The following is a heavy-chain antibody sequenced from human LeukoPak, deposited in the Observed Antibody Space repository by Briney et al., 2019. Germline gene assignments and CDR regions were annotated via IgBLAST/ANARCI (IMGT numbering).Heavy chain of an antibody. V-gene: IGHV3-30-3*01. Sequence: GRSLRLSCAASGFTFSSYAMHWVRQAPGKGLEWVAVISYDGSNKYYADSVKGRFTISRDNSKNTLYLQMNSLRAEDTAVYYCARSLRDAFDIWGQGTMVTVSS. CDR2: ISYDGSNK. CDR1: GFTFSSYA. CDR3: ARSLRDAFDI. J-gene: IGHJ3*02.